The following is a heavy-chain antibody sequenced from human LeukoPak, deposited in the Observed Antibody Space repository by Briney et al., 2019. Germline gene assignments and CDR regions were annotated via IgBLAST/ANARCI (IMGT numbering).Heavy chain of an antibody. Sequence: PGGSLRLSCAASGFTFSSYAMSWVRQAPGKGLEWVSVFYSGGDTYYADSVKGRFTISRDTSKNTLYLQMNSLRAEDTAMYYCTTAYYYSSGSYYGVDYWGQGTLVTVSS. CDR3: TTAYYYSSGSYYGVDY. CDR1: GFTFSSYA. D-gene: IGHD3-10*01. J-gene: IGHJ4*02. V-gene: IGHV3-66*01. CDR2: FYSGGDT.